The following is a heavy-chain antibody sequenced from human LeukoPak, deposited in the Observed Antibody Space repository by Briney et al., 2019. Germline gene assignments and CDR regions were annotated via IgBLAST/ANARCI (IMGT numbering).Heavy chain of an antibody. CDR3: AREYYDSSGYYYGGLDY. CDR2: IIPILGIA. D-gene: IGHD3-22*01. CDR1: GGTFSRYA. V-gene: IGHV1-69*04. J-gene: IGHJ4*02. Sequence: SVKVSCKASGGTFSRYAISWVRQAPGQGLEWMGRIIPILGIANYAQKFQGRVTITADKSTSTAYMELSSLRSEDTAVYYCAREYYDSSGYYYGGLDYWGQGTLVTVSS.